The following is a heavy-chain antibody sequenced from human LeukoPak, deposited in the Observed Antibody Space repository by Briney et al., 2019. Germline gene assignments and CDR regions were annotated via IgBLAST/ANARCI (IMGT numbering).Heavy chain of an antibody. CDR1: GYTFTSYG. J-gene: IGHJ6*02. CDR2: ISAYNGNT. D-gene: IGHD3-10*01. Sequence: GASVKVSCKASGYTFTSYGISWVRQAPGQGLEWMGWISAYNGNTNYAQKLQGRVTMTTDTSTSTAYMELRSLRSDDTAVYYCARIYRGGHRLWLYGMDVWGQGTTVTVSS. CDR3: ARIYRGGHRLWLYGMDV. V-gene: IGHV1-18*01.